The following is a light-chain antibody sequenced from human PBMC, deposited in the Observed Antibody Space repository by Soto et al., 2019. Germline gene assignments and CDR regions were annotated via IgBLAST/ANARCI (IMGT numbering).Light chain of an antibody. CDR3: QQANTFTWT. J-gene: IGKJ1*01. V-gene: IGKV1-12*01. CDR1: QDIGPR. Sequence: DTHLTQSPSSVSASVGDRVTMSXRASQDIGPRLAWYQQKPGXAPKXXXDDXSTLQRGGPSRLSGSGSGTDFSPTVSSRQPEYLAIYFCQQANTFTWTFGQGTKVDIK. CDR2: DXS.